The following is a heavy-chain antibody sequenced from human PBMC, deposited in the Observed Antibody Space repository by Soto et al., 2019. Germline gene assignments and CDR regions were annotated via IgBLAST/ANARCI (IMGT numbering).Heavy chain of an antibody. Sequence: GASVKVSCKASGYTFTNSYIHWVRQAPGQGLEWMALLNPNGGSTNYAQNFQGRVTVTRDTSTSTVYMGLTSLTSEDTAVYYCARNLAAGDYWGQGTLVTVSS. V-gene: IGHV1-46*01. CDR3: ARNLAAGDY. CDR1: GYTFTNSY. D-gene: IGHD6-13*01. J-gene: IGHJ4*02. CDR2: LNPNGGST.